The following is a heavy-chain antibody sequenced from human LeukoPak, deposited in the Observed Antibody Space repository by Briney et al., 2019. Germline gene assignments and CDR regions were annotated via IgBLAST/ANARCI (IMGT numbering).Heavy chain of an antibody. CDR1: GYTFTGYY. CDR3: AXXXXXXXSGYYLPIWSYYYYYMDV. CDR2: INPNSGGT. D-gene: IGHD3-22*01. V-gene: IGHV1-2*02. Sequence: ASVKVSCKASGYTFTGYYMHWVRQAPGQGLEWMGWINPNSGGTNYAQKFQGRVTMTRDTSISTAYMELSRLRSDDTAVYYCAXXXXXXXSGYYLPIWSYYYYYMDVWGKGTTVTVSS. J-gene: IGHJ6*03.